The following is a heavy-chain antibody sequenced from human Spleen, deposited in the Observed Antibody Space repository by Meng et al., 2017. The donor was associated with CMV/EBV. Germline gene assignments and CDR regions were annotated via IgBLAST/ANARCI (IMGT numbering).Heavy chain of an antibody. D-gene: IGHD2-15*01. Sequence: LSLTCAASGFTFSSYWMSWVRQAPGKGLEWVANIKQDGSEKYYVDSVKGRFTISRDNAKNSLHLQMNSLRAEDTAVYYCARVRGSLYPHHYYGMDVWGQGTTVTVSS. J-gene: IGHJ6*02. CDR1: GFTFSSYW. V-gene: IGHV3-7*01. CDR2: IKQDGSEK. CDR3: ARVRGSLYPHHYYGMDV.